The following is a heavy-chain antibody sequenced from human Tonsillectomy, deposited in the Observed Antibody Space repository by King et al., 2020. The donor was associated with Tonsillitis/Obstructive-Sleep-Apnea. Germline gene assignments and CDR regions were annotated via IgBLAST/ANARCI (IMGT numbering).Heavy chain of an antibody. CDR1: GFTFSDYY. Sequence: VQLVESGGGLVKPGGSLRLSCAASGFTFSDYYMSWIRQAPGKGLEWVSYISSSSSYTNYADSVKGRFTIFRDNAKNSLYLQMNSLRAEDTAVYYCARVSVVTATAEYFQHWGQGTLVTVSS. D-gene: IGHD2-15*01. J-gene: IGHJ1*01. CDR3: ARVSVVTATAEYFQH. CDR2: ISSSSSYT. V-gene: IGHV3-11*05.